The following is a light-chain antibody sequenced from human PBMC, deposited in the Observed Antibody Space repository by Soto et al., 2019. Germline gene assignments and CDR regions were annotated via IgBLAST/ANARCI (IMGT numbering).Light chain of an antibody. CDR2: GAS. J-gene: IGKJ1*01. Sequence: EIVLTQSPGTLSLSPGDRATLSCRASQSVRSSYLAWYQQRPGQAPRLLIFGASSRATGIPGRFSGSGSGTDFTLTISRLEPEDFALYYCQQYGTSPWTFGQGTKVEIK. CDR1: QSVRSSY. V-gene: IGKV3-20*01. CDR3: QQYGTSPWT.